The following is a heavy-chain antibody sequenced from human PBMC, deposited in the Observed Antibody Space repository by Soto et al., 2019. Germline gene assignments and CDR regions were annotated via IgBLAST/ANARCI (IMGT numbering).Heavy chain of an antibody. CDR1: GFTFGSYG. D-gene: IGHD3-9*01. CDR2: ISYDGSNK. J-gene: IGHJ4*02. V-gene: IGHV3-30*18. CDR3: AKDGNYDILTGSVYSDY. Sequence: GGSLRLSCAASGFTFGSYGMHRVRQAPGKGLEWVAVISYDGSNKYYADSVKGRFTISRDNSKNTLYLQMNSLRAEDTAVYYCAKDGNYDILTGSVYSDYWGQGTLVTVSS.